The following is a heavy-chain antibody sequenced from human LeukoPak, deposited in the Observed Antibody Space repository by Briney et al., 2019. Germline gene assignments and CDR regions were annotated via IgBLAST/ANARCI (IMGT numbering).Heavy chain of an antibody. V-gene: IGHV3-48*03. J-gene: IGHJ4*02. Sequence: PGGSLRLSCAASGFTFSNYEMNWVRQAPGKGLEWVSYISSSGSPILYADSVKGRFTISRDNAKNSLYLQMNSLIAEDTAIYYCARENDWNYRPAFGYWGQGTLVTVSS. CDR2: ISSSGSPI. CDR3: ARENDWNYRPAFGY. CDR1: GFTFSNYE. D-gene: IGHD1-7*01.